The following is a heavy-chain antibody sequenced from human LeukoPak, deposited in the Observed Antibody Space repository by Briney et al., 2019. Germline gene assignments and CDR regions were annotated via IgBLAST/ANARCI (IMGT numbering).Heavy chain of an antibody. Sequence: GESLKISCKGSGCSFTSYWIGWVRQMTGKGLEWMGIIYPGDSDTRYSPSFQGQVTISADKSISTAYLQWSSLKASDTAMYYCARAIHVDIPYAFDIWGQGTMVTVSS. CDR3: ARAIHVDIPYAFDI. CDR1: GCSFTSYW. J-gene: IGHJ3*02. V-gene: IGHV5-51*01. CDR2: IYPGDSDT. D-gene: IGHD2-2*03.